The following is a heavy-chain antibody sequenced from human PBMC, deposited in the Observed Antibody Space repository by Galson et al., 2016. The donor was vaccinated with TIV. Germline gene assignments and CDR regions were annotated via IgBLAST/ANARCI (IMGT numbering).Heavy chain of an antibody. J-gene: IGHJ4*02. V-gene: IGHV3-23*01. D-gene: IGHD3-22*01. CDR2: ISGGGGST. CDR1: GFTFSSYA. Sequence: SLRLSCAASGFTFSSYAITWVCQAPGKGLEWVSAISGGGGSTYHTDSVKGRFTISRDNSKNTVFLQMNSLRAEDTAVYYCAKIDSSGYNYGGRFVYWGQGTLVTVSS. CDR3: AKIDSSGYNYGGRFVY.